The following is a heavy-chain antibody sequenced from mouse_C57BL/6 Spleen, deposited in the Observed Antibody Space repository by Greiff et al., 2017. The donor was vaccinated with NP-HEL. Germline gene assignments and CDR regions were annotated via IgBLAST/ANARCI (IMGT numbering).Heavy chain of an antibody. J-gene: IGHJ4*01. D-gene: IGHD1-1*01. V-gene: IGHV1-81*01. CDR2: IYPRSGNT. Sequence: QVQLKESGAELARPGASVKLSCKASGYTFTSYGISWVKQRTGQGLEWIGEIYPRSGNTYYNEKFKGKATLTADKSSSTAYMELRSLTSEDSAVYFCATMRYYGSSYNAMDYWGQGTSVTVSS. CDR1: GYTFTSYG. CDR3: ATMRYYGSSYNAMDY.